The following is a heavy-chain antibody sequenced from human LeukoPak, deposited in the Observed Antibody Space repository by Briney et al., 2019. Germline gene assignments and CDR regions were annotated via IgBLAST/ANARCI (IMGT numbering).Heavy chain of an antibody. V-gene: IGHV3-21*01. Sequence: PGGSLRLSCAASGFTFSSYSVNWVRQAPGKGLEWVSSISSSSSYIYYADSVKGRFTISRDNAKNSLYLQMNSLRAEDTAVYYCARGEKQWLVFLCGPFDYWGQGTLVTVSS. CDR3: ARGEKQWLVFLCGPFDY. CDR1: GFTFSSYS. J-gene: IGHJ4*02. D-gene: IGHD6-19*01. CDR2: ISSSSSYI.